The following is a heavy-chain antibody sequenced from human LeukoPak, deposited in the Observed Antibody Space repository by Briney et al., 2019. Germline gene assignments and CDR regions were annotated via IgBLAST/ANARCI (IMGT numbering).Heavy chain of an antibody. CDR1: SGSFSGYY. CDR3: ARRLVDSGASQVSDD. V-gene: IGHV4-34*01. CDR2: INDSGSV. Sequence: PSETLSLTCAVYSGSFSGYYWSWIRQPPGKGLEWIGEINDSGSVNCNPSLKNRVTLAVDTSKNQFSLRLSSVAAAATAVYYCARRLVDSGASQVSDDWGQGTLVTVSS. D-gene: IGHD2-15*01. J-gene: IGHJ4*02.